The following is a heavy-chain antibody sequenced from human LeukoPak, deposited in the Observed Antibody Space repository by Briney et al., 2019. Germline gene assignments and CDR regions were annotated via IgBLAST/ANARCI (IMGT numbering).Heavy chain of an antibody. CDR3: ATNVATIGYCSGGNCFIIMDV. Sequence: SETLSLTCTVSGVSINSDLYYWGWIRQPPGKGLEWIGNIYSSGNTYYNPSLKSRVTISVDTSKNQFSLKLSSVTAADTAIYYCATNVATIGYCSGGNCFIIMDVWGQGTSVTVSS. J-gene: IGHJ6*02. D-gene: IGHD2-15*01. CDR1: GVSINSDLYY. CDR2: IYSSGNT. V-gene: IGHV4-39*07.